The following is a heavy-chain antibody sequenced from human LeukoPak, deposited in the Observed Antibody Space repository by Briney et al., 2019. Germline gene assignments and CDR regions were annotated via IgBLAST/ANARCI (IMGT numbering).Heavy chain of an antibody. CDR3: ASSRRLGLTWELHRNAFDI. CDR1: GYTFTGYY. J-gene: IGHJ3*02. Sequence: ASVKVSCKASGYTFTGYYMHWVRQAPGQGLEWMGWINPNSGGANYAQKFQGRVTMTRDTSISTAYMELSRLRSDDTAVYYCASSRRLGLTWELHRNAFDIWGQGTMVTVSS. D-gene: IGHD1-26*01. CDR2: INPNSGGA. V-gene: IGHV1-2*02.